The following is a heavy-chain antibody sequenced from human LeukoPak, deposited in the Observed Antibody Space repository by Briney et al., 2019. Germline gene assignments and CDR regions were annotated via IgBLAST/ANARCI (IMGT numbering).Heavy chain of an antibody. CDR3: AKDLGGSATTV. CDR2: TNWDGLST. Sequence: PVGSLRLSCAASGFRFDDYGMSWVRHVPGKGLEWVSGTNWDGLSTGYADSVKGRFTISRDNVKNFVYLQMNSLRVEDTALYYCAKDLGGSATTVWGQGTLVTVSS. D-gene: IGHD2-2*01. J-gene: IGHJ4*02. V-gene: IGHV3-20*04. CDR1: GFRFDDYG.